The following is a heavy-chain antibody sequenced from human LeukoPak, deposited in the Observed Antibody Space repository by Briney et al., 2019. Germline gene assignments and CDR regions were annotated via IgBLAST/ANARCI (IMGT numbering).Heavy chain of an antibody. D-gene: IGHD5-18*01. CDR1: GGSISSSSYY. V-gene: IGHV4-39*07. CDR3: ARDPHKIQLWLPY. Sequence: SETLSLTCTVSGGSISSSSYYWGWIRQPPGKGLEWIGSIYYSGSTYYNPSLKSRVTISVDTSKNQFSLKLSSVTAADTAVYYCARDPHKIQLWLPYWGQGTLVTVSS. CDR2: IYYSGST. J-gene: IGHJ4*02.